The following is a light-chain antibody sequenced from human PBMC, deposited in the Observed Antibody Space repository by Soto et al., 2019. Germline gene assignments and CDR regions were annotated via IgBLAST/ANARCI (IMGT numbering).Light chain of an antibody. CDR3: QQSYTILPWT. Sequence: DVQMTQSPSSLSASVGDRVTITCRAGQTIYNYLNWYQQIPGKAPKLLIYAASSLQSGVPSRFSGSGSGTDFTLTIDSLLPEDFATYYCQQSYTILPWTFGQGTKVDIK. V-gene: IGKV1-39*01. J-gene: IGKJ1*01. CDR1: QTIYNY. CDR2: AAS.